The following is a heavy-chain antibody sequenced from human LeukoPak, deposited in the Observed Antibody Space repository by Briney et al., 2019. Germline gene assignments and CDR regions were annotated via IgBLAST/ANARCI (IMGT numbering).Heavy chain of an antibody. CDR2: INSDGSST. CDR3: ARGLLWFGELFDY. CDR1: GFTFSSYW. V-gene: IGHV3-74*01. Sequence: GGSLRLSCAASGFTFSSYWMHWVRQAPGKGLVWVSRINSDGSSTSYADSVKGRFTISRDNAKNTLYLQMNSLGAEDTAVYYCARGLLWFGELFDYWGQGTLVTVSS. D-gene: IGHD3-10*01. J-gene: IGHJ4*02.